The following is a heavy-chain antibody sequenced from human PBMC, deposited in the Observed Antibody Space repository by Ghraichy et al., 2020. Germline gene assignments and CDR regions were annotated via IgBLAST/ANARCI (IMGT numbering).Heavy chain of an antibody. CDR3: ARGPYSCSGGACYSPVSL. Sequence: SCAASGFTFVGYAMTWVRQAPGKGLEWVSVISGSGGSTYYADSVKGRFTFSRDNSKNTLDLQMNSLRDEDPAVYYCARGPYSCSGGACYSPVSLWGQGTLVTVTS. J-gene: IGHJ4*02. CDR2: ISGSGGST. D-gene: IGHD2-15*01. CDR1: GFTFVGYA. V-gene: IGHV3-23*01.